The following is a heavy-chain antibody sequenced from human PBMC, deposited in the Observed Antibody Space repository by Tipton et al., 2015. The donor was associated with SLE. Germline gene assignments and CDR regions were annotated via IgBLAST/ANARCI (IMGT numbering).Heavy chain of an antibody. V-gene: IGHV3-7*04. Sequence: SLRLSCAASGFTFSSYWMSWVRQAPGKGLEWVANIKQDGSEKYYVDSVKGRFTISRGNAKNSLYLQMNSLRAEDTAVYYCARASHANHFDYWGQGTLVTVSS. CDR3: ARASHANHFDY. CDR2: IKQDGSEK. J-gene: IGHJ4*02. CDR1: GFTFSSYW.